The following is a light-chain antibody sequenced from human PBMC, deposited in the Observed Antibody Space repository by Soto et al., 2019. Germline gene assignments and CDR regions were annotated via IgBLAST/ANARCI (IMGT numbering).Light chain of an antibody. CDR3: QQYSNWPT. CDR2: DTA. V-gene: IGKV3-15*01. CDR1: QSVSGN. Sequence: EIEMTQSPATLSVSPGERATLSCRASQSVSGNLAWYQQKPGQAPRLLIYDTATRANGIPARFSGSGSGKEFTLTISSLQSEDVAVYYCQQYSNWPTFGQGTRLYIK. J-gene: IGKJ5*01.